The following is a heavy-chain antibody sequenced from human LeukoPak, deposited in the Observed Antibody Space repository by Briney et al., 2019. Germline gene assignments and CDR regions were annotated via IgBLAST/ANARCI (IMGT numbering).Heavy chain of an antibody. J-gene: IGHJ4*02. CDR2: IKSKTDGGTT. Sequence: GGSLRLSCAASGFTFSSYGMSWVRQAPGKGLEWVGRIKSKTDGGTTDYAAPVKGRFTISRDDSKNTLYLQMNSLKTEDTAVYYCTTGPPAPWELLPIDYWGQGTLVTVSS. CDR3: TTGPPAPWELLPIDY. CDR1: GFTFSSYG. D-gene: IGHD1-26*01. V-gene: IGHV3-15*01.